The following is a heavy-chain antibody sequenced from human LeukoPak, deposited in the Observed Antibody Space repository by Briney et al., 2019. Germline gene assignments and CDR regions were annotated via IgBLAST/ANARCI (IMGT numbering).Heavy chain of an antibody. CDR3: TRGPRDRDYDFWSGYEEYYFDY. D-gene: IGHD3-3*01. Sequence: PGRSLRLSCTASGFTFGDYATSWVRQAPGKGLEWVGFIRSKAYGGTTEYAASVKGRFTISRDDSKSIAYLQMNSLKTEDTAVYYCTRGPRDRDYDFWSGYEEYYFDYWGQGTLVTVSS. V-gene: IGHV3-49*04. J-gene: IGHJ4*02. CDR1: GFTFGDYA. CDR2: IRSKAYGGTT.